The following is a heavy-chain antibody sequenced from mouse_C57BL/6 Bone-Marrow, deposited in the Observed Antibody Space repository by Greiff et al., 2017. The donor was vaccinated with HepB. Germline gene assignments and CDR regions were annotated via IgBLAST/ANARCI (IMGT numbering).Heavy chain of an antibody. D-gene: IGHD2-5*01. Sequence: EVKVVESGGGLVQPKGSLKLSCAASGFTFNTYAMHWVRQAPGKGLEWVARIRSKSSNYATYYADSVKDRFTISRDDSQSMLYLQMNNLKTEDTAMYYCVKSLHSNYGLYYSMDYWGQGTSVTVSS. V-gene: IGHV10-3*01. CDR1: GFTFNTYA. J-gene: IGHJ4*01. CDR3: VKSLHSNYGLYYSMDY. CDR2: IRSKSSNYAT.